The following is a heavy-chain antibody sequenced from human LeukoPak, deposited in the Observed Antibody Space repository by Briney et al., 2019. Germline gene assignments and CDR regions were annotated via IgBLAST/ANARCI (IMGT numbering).Heavy chain of an antibody. D-gene: IGHD3-9*01. Sequence: ELGGSLRLSCAASGFTFSSYGMHWVRQAPGKGLEWVAVISYDGSNKYYADSVKGRFTISRDNSKNTLYLQMNSLRAEDTAVYYCARDRDILTGFDYWGQGTLVTVSS. CDR3: ARDRDILTGFDY. J-gene: IGHJ4*02. CDR1: GFTFSSYG. V-gene: IGHV3-30*03. CDR2: ISYDGSNK.